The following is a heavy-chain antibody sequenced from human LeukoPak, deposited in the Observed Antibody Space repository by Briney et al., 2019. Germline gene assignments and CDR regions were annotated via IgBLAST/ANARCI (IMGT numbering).Heavy chain of an antibody. J-gene: IGHJ3*01. D-gene: IGHD6-6*01. CDR2: IYPGDSDT. V-gene: IGHV5-51*01. CDR3: ASPLLVRNSSAFDV. Sequence: GESLMISFKSSGYRFAIYWIGWVRQMPGKGLEWMGIIYPGDSDTQYSPSFQGQVTISVDKSINTAYLQWSSLKASDTATYYCASPLLVRNSSAFDVWGQGTVVTVSS. CDR1: GYRFAIYW.